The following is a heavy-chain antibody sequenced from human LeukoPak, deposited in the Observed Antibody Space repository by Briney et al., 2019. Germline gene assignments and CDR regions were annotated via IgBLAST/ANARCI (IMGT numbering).Heavy chain of an antibody. D-gene: IGHD6-13*01. Sequence: SETLSLTCTVSGGSVSSGSYYWSWIRQPPGKGLEWIGYIYYSGSTNYNPSLKSRVTISVDTSKNQFSLKLSSVTAADTAVYYCARAFSSSWLEARWFDPWGQETLVTASS. CDR1: GGSVSSGSYY. J-gene: IGHJ5*02. V-gene: IGHV4-61*01. CDR3: ARAFSSSWLEARWFDP. CDR2: IYYSGST.